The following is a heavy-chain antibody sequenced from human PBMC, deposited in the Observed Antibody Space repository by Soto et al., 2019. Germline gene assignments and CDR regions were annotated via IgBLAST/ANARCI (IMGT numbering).Heavy chain of an antibody. CDR1: GGSISSSSYY. CDR3: ARHKDYYDSSGYYLPEGYGMDV. J-gene: IGHJ6*02. Sequence: QLQLQESGPGLVKPSETLSLTCTVSGGSISSSSYYWGWIRQPPGKGLEWIGSIYYSGSTYYNPSLKSRVTISVDTSKNQFSLKLSSVTAADTAVYYCARHKDYYDSSGYYLPEGYGMDVWGQGTTVTVSS. D-gene: IGHD3-22*01. V-gene: IGHV4-39*01. CDR2: IYYSGST.